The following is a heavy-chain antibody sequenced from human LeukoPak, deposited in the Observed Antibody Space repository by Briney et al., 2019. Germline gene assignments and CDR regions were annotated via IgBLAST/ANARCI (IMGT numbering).Heavy chain of an antibody. D-gene: IGHD3-16*01. CDR3: ARVGALDWFDP. CDR1: GGPMSTFL. CDR2: ISYIGRT. Sequence: SETLSLTCSVSGGPMSTFLWFWIRQPPGKGLECSGYISYIGRTNYNPPLKSRVSISIDTSKNQFSLKVTYMTAADTAVYYCARVGALDWFDPWGQGTLVTVSS. V-gene: IGHV4-59*01. J-gene: IGHJ5*02.